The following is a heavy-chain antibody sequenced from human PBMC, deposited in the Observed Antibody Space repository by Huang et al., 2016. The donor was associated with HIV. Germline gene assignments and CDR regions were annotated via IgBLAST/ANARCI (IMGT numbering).Heavy chain of an antibody. CDR1: GDSVSSHY. CDR2: VDDSRTT. Sequence: QVRLQESGPGLVKPSETLSLSCTVSGDSVSSHYWGWIRHPPGKGLEWIGTVDDSRTTKYTPRLKSRITISVDTSKNGFSLNITSVSAADTAMYFCVRDQGRLAVGGIDNWFDPWGQGALVTVSS. J-gene: IGHJ5*02. V-gene: IGHV4-59*02. D-gene: IGHD6-19*01. CDR3: VRDQGRLAVGGIDNWFDP.